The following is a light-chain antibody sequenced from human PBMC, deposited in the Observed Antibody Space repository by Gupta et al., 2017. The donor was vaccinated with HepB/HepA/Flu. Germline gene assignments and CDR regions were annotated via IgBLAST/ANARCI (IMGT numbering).Light chain of an antibody. Sequence: SLVLQPPSVPGDTGPPVTIPCSGGTSNIGSASVYWYQQDPGPAPKLLIYKTTQRPSVVPDRFSATKSGTSAPLAISGLRADDDAYYCCSPGDDSRAGVLFGGGTKLTVL. CDR1: TSNIGSAS. CDR3: SPGDDSRAGVL. CDR2: KTT. V-gene: IGLV1-47*01. J-gene: IGLJ2*01.